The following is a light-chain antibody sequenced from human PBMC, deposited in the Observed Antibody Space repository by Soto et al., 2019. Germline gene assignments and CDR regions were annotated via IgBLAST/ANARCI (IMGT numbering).Light chain of an antibody. CDR2: TAS. J-gene: IGKJ5*01. V-gene: IGKV1-9*01. CDR3: QQLNSYPLT. CDR1: QGIAHY. Sequence: IQLTESPSSLSASVGDRVTITCRASQGIAHYLAWYHQKPVKAPNLLIYTASTLQSGVPSRFSGSGSGTDFTLTISSLQPEDFATYFCQQLNSYPLTFGQGTRLEI.